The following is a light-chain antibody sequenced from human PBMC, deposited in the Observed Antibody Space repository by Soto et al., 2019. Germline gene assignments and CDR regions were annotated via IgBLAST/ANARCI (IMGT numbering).Light chain of an antibody. CDR1: RTVLSVSDNQYY. Sequence: DIVMTQSPDSLTLSLGERATITCRSSRTVLSVSDNQYYLNWYQHKPRQPPKLLIYWASTRESGVPDRFTGSGSGTNFTLTINSRQAEDVEVAYCQQYHSTPTRCTFGQGTRVEIK. V-gene: IGKV4-1*01. J-gene: IGKJ1*01. CDR2: WAS. CDR3: QQYHSTPTRCT.